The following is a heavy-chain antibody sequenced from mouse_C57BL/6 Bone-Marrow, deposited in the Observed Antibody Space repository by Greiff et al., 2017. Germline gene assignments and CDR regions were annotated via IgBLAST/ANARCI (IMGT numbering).Heavy chain of an antibody. CDR2: INPNYGTT. Sequence: EVQLQQSGPELVKPGASVKISCKASGYSFPDSNMNWVKQSNGKSLEWIGVINPNYGTTSYNQKFKGKATLTVDQSSSTAYMQLNSLTSEDSAVYYCAMIYYGYDAGFAYWGQGTLVTVSA. CDR3: AMIYYGYDAGFAY. J-gene: IGHJ3*01. D-gene: IGHD2-2*01. CDR1: GYSFPDSN. V-gene: IGHV1-39*01.